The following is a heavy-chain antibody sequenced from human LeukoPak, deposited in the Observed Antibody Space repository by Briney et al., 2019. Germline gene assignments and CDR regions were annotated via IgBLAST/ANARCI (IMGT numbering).Heavy chain of an antibody. J-gene: IGHJ4*02. CDR2: IGGSGGST. CDR1: GFTFSSYA. D-gene: IGHD5-12*01. Sequence: GGSLRLSCAASGFTFSSYAMSWVRQAPGKGLEWVSAIGGSGGSTYYADSVKGRFTISRDNAKNSLYLQMNSLRAEDTAVYYCARDKPGGGYDYGNDYWGQGTLVTVSS. CDR3: ARDKPGGGYDYGNDY. V-gene: IGHV3-23*01.